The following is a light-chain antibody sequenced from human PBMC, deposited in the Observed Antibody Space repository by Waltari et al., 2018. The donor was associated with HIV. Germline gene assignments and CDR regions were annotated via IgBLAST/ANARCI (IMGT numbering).Light chain of an antibody. V-gene: IGLV2-14*01. CDR1: SGAFGISSL. Sequence: HSALTQPASVSASPGQSITISCTGTSGAFGISSLVSWYQQRPGKGPSVLIYEVISRPSGVSKRVSGSKSGNTASLSIAGLQAEDEADYYCASYTSNDTLVFGGGTKVTVL. J-gene: IGLJ3*02. CDR2: EVI. CDR3: ASYTSNDTLV.